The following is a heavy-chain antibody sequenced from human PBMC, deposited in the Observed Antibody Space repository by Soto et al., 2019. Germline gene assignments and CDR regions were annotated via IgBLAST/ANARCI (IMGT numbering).Heavy chain of an antibody. D-gene: IGHD3-16*01. CDR3: ARVWGTNAFDI. Sequence: QVQLQESGPGLVKPSETLSLTCTVSGGSISSYYWSWIRQPPGKGLEWIGYIYYSGSTNYNPSRKGRVTISVDKAKNWFSLKLGSVTAADTAVYYCARVWGTNAFDIWGQGTMVTVSS. V-gene: IGHV4-59*01. CDR1: GGSISSYY. J-gene: IGHJ3*02. CDR2: IYYSGST.